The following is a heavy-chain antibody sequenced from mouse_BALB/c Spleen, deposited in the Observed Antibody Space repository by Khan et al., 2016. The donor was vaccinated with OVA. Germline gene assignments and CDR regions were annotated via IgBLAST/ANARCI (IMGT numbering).Heavy chain of an antibody. CDR2: IYPGDGNT. V-gene: IGHV1-87*01. Sequence: VQLQQSGTELARPGASVNLSCKASGYTFTGYWMQWVKQRPGQGLEWIGAIYPGDGNTRYTQKFKGKATLTADKSSSTAYMQLSSLASEDSAVYYWARGGITTGYFDYWGQGTTLTVSS. CDR3: ARGGITTGYFDY. D-gene: IGHD1-1*01. CDR1: GYTFTGYW. J-gene: IGHJ2*01.